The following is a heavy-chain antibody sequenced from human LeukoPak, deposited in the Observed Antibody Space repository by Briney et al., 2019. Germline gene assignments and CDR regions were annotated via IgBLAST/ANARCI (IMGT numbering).Heavy chain of an antibody. Sequence: GGSLRLSCAASGFSFSNYGMHWVRQAPGKGLEWVAVIWYDGSNKYYADSVKGRFTISRDNSKNTLYLQMNSLRTEDTAVYYCARVERYSGSYFDYWGQGTLVTVSS. CDR2: IWYDGSNK. CDR3: ARVERYSGSYFDY. V-gene: IGHV3-33*08. J-gene: IGHJ4*02. CDR1: GFSFSNYG. D-gene: IGHD1-26*01.